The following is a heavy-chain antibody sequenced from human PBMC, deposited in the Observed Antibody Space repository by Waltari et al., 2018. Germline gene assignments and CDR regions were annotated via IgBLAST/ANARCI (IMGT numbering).Heavy chain of an antibody. CDR3: ARDSPLAVTSCFDY. Sequence: EVQLVESGGGLVQPGGSLRLSCAASGFTLSGYSMNWVRQAPGKGLEWVSYISSRSNTIYYADSVKGRFTISRDNARNSLYLQMNSLRAEDTAVYYCARDSPLAVTSCFDYWGQGTLVTVSS. J-gene: IGHJ4*02. CDR1: GFTLSGYS. CDR2: ISSRSNTI. D-gene: IGHD4-17*01. V-gene: IGHV3-48*01.